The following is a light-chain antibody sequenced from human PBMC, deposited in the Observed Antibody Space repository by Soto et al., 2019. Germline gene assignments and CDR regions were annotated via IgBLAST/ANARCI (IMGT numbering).Light chain of an antibody. V-gene: IGLV4-60*02. J-gene: IGLJ2*01. Sequence: QPVLTQSSSASASLGSSVKLTCTLSSGHSGYIIAWHQQQPGKAPRYLMKLEGSGSYNKGSGVPDRFSGSSSGPDRYLTISNLQFEDEADYYCETWDSNSVVFGGGTEVTVL. CDR1: SGHSGYI. CDR2: LEGSGSY. CDR3: ETWDSNSVV.